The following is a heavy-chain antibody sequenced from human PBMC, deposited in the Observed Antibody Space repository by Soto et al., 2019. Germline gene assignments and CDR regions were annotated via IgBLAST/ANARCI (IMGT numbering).Heavy chain of an antibody. CDR1: GFTFSSYA. Sequence: GGSLRFSCAASGFTFSSYAMSWVRQAPGKGLEWVSAISGSDNTTYYADSVKGRFTISRDNSKNTLYLQMSSLRADDTAVYYCAPMGVWGQGTTVTVSS. CDR3: APMGV. CDR2: ISGSDNTT. V-gene: IGHV3-23*01. J-gene: IGHJ6*02.